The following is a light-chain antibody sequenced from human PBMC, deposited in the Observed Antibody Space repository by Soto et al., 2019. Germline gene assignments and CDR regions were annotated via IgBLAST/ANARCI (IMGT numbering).Light chain of an antibody. V-gene: IGKV3-20*01. CDR1: QSVSSSY. J-gene: IGKJ4*01. Sequence: EIVLTQSPGTLSLSPGERATLSCRATQSVSSSYLAWNQQKPGQAPRLLIYGASSRATGIADRFSGSGSGTDFTLTINSLQSEDFGVYYCQMYNNWVGTFGGGTKVDIK. CDR2: GAS. CDR3: QMYNNWVGT.